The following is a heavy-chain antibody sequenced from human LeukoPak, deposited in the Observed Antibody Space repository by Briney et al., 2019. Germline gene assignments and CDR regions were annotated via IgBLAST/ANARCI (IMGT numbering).Heavy chain of an antibody. CDR1: GGSISSGSYY. J-gene: IGHJ4*02. CDR2: IYIRGTT. Sequence: SETLSLTCTVSGGSISSGSYYWSWIRQSAGKGLEWIGRIYIRGTTTYNPSLKSRVTISVDTSKNQFSLKLSSVTAADTAVYYCARGYWFYFDYWGQGSLVTVSS. D-gene: IGHD2-8*02. CDR3: ARGYWFYFDY. V-gene: IGHV4-61*02.